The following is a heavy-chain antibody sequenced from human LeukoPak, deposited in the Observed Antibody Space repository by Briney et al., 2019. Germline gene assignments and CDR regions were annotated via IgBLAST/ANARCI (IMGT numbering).Heavy chain of an antibody. CDR3: AKDRSIGTYYTFDH. V-gene: IGHV3-30*02. Sequence: GGSLRLSCAASGFIFSSYGMHWVRQAPGKGLERVAFIRYDGINKYYADSVKGRFTVSRDNSKSSLYLQMSSLTAADTAVYYCAKDRSIGTYYTFDHWGQGTLVTVSS. D-gene: IGHD1-26*01. J-gene: IGHJ4*02. CDR2: IRYDGINK. CDR1: GFIFSSYG.